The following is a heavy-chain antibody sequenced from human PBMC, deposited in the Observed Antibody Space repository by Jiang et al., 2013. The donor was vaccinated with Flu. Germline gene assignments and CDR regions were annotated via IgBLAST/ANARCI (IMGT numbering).Heavy chain of an antibody. CDR3: ARGGDYVEFDY. V-gene: IGHV4-34*01. Sequence: LLKPSETLSLTCAVYGGSFSGYYWSWIRQPPGKGLEWIGEINHSGSTNYNPSLKSRVTISVDTSKNQFSLKLSSVTAADTAVYYCARGGDYVEFDYWGQGTLVTVSS. J-gene: IGHJ4*02. CDR2: INHSGST. CDR1: GGSFSGYY. D-gene: IGHD4-17*01.